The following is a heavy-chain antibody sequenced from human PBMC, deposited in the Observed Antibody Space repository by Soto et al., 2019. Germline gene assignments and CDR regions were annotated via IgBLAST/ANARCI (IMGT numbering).Heavy chain of an antibody. CDR2: IIPMLGTP. CDR1: GGSFNTNT. CDR3: ATIPSGINAFQI. D-gene: IGHD1-26*01. Sequence: QVQLVQSGAAVRKPGSSVKVSCKASGGSFNTNTFNWVRQAPGLGLEWLGGIIPMLGTPDNAERFQGRVTITTDESTSTAYMELSSLTSDDTAVYYCATIPSGINAFQIWGQGTMVTVSS. V-gene: IGHV1-69*01. J-gene: IGHJ3*02.